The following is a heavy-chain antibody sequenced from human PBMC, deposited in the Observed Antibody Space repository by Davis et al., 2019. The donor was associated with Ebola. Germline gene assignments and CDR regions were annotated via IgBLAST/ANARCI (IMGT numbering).Heavy chain of an antibody. D-gene: IGHD5-12*01. V-gene: IGHV3-33*01. CDR2: IWYDGSNK. CDR3: ASWGHSGYDWTYGMDV. CDR1: GFTFSSYG. Sequence: PGGSLRLSCAASGFTFSSYGMHWVRQAPGKGLEWVAVIWYDGSNKYYADSVKGRFTISRDNSKNTLYLQMNSLRAEDTAVYYCASWGHSGYDWTYGMDVWGQGTTVTVSS. J-gene: IGHJ6*02.